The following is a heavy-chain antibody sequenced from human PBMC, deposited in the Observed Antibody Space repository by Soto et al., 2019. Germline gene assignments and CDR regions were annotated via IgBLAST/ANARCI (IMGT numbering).Heavy chain of an antibody. Sequence: PSETLSLTCTVSGGSISSSSYYWGWIRQPPGKGLEWIGSIYYSGSTYYNPSLKSRVTISVDTSKNQFSPKLSSVTAAGTAVYYCERSHYIVVVTDIFDYWGQGTLVTVYS. D-gene: IGHD2-21*02. CDR1: GGSISSSSYY. CDR3: ERSHYIVVVTDIFDY. J-gene: IGHJ4*02. V-gene: IGHV4-39*01. CDR2: IYYSGST.